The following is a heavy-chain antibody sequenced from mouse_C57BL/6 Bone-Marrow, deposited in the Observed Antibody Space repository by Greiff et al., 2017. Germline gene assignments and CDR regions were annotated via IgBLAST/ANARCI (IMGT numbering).Heavy chain of an antibody. CDR2: IDPNSGGT. J-gene: IGHJ1*03. Sequence: VQLQQPGAELVKPGASVKLSCKASGYTFTSYWMHWVKQRPGRGLEWIGRIDPNSGGTKSNEKFKSKATLTVDKPSSTAYMQLSSLTSEDSAVYYCAREGAYYSNYSSYWYFDVWGTGTTVTVSS. D-gene: IGHD2-5*01. CDR3: AREGAYYSNYSSYWYFDV. V-gene: IGHV1-72*01. CDR1: GYTFTSYW.